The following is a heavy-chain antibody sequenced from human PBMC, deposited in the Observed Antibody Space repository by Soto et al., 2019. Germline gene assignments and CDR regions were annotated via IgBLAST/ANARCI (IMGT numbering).Heavy chain of an antibody. D-gene: IGHD3-10*01. CDR2: ISPMLGAA. CDR1: GGTFNTYA. Sequence: QVQLVQSGAEMKKPGSSVKVPCQSSGGTFNTYAMNWVRQAPGQGPEWMGDISPMLGAANYAPKFQGRVTITADESTGTSYMQLSSLTSEDTALYFCAREVQVHTPAFVYWGQGTLVTVSS. J-gene: IGHJ4*02. CDR3: AREVQVHTPAFVY. V-gene: IGHV1-69*19.